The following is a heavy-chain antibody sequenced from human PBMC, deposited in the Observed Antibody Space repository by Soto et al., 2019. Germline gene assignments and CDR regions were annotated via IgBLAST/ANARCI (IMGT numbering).Heavy chain of an antibody. CDR1: GGSITSKW. D-gene: IGHD3-22*01. J-gene: IGHJ4*01. CDR3: TLKPGGFSDKSGPFEY. Sequence: SETLSLTCAVSGGSITSKWWSWVRQPPGKGLEWIGEIHHSGSTNYNPSLKSRLTISVDKFKNQFSLEMRSVTAADTAVYYCTLKPGGFSDKSGPFEYWGHGNLV. CDR2: IHHSGST. V-gene: IGHV4-4*02.